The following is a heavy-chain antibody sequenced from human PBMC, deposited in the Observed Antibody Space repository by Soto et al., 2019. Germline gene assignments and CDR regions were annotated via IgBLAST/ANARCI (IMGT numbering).Heavy chain of an antibody. V-gene: IGHV1-3*01. CDR3: ARDHSGSPFY. D-gene: IGHD1-26*01. J-gene: IGHJ4*02. CDR1: GYTFTSYA. CDR2: INAGNGNT. Sequence: ASVKVSCKASGYTFTSYAMHWVRQAPGQRLEWMGWINAGNGNTKYSQKFQGRVTMTTDTSTSTAYMELRSLRSDDTAVYYCARDHSGSPFYWGQGTLVTVSS.